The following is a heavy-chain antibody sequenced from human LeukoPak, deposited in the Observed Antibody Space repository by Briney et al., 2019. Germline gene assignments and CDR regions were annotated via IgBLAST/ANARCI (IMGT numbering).Heavy chain of an antibody. J-gene: IGHJ5*02. Sequence: GGSLRLSCAASGLTFSGHWMHWVRQVPGKGLVWVSRSKSDGSSTSYADSVKGRFTISRDNAKNTLYLQMNSLRVEDTAVYYCARSDWFDPWGQGTLVIVSS. CDR2: SKSDGSST. V-gene: IGHV3-74*01. CDR1: GLTFSGHW. CDR3: ARSDWFDP.